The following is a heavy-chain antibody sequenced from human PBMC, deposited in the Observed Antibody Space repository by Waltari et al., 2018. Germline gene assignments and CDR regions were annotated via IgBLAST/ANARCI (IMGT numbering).Heavy chain of an antibody. J-gene: IGHJ3*02. D-gene: IGHD2-15*01. CDR1: GDSVKNFH. CDR2: MHTSGST. Sequence: QVHLQESGPGLVEPSETLSLTCSISGDSVKNFHWSWIRQSAGKGLEWIGRMHTSGSTKYNPSLESRVTLSLDTSKNHFSLKLRSVIAADTASYYCARDEPISASFDIWGQGTLVIVSS. CDR3: ARDEPISASFDI. V-gene: IGHV4-4*07.